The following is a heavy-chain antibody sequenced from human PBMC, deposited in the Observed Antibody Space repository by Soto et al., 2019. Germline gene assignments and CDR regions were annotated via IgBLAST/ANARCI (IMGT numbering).Heavy chain of an antibody. CDR2: IRSKANSYAT. CDR1: GVTFSGSA. V-gene: IGHV3-73*01. CDR3: TRGPPDYFDY. J-gene: IGHJ4*02. Sequence: EVQLVESGGGLVQPGGSLKLSCAASGVTFSGSAMHWVRQASGKGLEWVGRIRSKANSYATTYAASVKGRITISRDDSKNTAYLQMNSLKTEDTAVYYCTRGPPDYFDYWGQGTLVTVSS.